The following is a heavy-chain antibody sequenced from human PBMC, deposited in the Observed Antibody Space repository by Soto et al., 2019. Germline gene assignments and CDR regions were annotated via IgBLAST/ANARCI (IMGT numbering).Heavy chain of an antibody. D-gene: IGHD2-2*01. Sequence: PVGSLRLSCAASGFTFSSYEMNWVRQAPGKGLEWVSYISSSGSTIYYADSVKGRFTISRDNAKNSLYLQMNSLRAEDTAVYYCARDRAIYCSSTSCPLRDYGMDVWGQGTTVTVSS. CDR1: GFTFSSYE. CDR3: ARDRAIYCSSTSCPLRDYGMDV. V-gene: IGHV3-48*03. CDR2: ISSSGSTI. J-gene: IGHJ6*02.